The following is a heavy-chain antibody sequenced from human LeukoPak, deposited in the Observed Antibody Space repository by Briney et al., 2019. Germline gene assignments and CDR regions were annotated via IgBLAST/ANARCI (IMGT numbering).Heavy chain of an antibody. J-gene: IGHJ4*02. CDR3: ARDSADYGDYMGPDY. CDR2: ISGSGGST. D-gene: IGHD4-17*01. Sequence: GGSLRLSCAASGFTFSSYAMSWVRQAPGKGLEWVSAISGSGGSTYYADSVKGRFTISRDNSKNTLYLQMNSLRAEDTAVYYCARDSADYGDYMGPDYWGQGTLVTVSS. V-gene: IGHV3-23*01. CDR1: GFTFSSYA.